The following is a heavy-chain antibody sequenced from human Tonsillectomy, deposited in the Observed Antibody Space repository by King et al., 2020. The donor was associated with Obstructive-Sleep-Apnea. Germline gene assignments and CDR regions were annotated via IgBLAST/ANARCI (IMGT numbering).Heavy chain of an antibody. J-gene: IGHJ3*02. V-gene: IGHV3-30*16. CDR3: ARDDWGYSSTFEAFDI. D-gene: IGHD6-13*01. CDR1: GFSFSNNA. CDR2: MSKDGSNI. Sequence: VQLVESGGGVVQPGMSLRLSCAASGFSFSNNAMHWVRQAPGKGLEWVALMSKDGSNIQYADSVKGRFTISRDNSKNTLYLQMNSLRVEDTSVYYCARDDWGYSSTFEAFDIWGQGTMVTVSS.